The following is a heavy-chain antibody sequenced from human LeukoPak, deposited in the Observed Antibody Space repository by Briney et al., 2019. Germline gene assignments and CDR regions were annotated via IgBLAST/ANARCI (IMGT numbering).Heavy chain of an antibody. CDR1: GFTFGTHA. J-gene: IGHJ4*02. CDR2: ISRGSIT. Sequence: GGSLRLSCVASGFTFGTHAMRWVRQVPGKGLEWVSGISRGSITYYSDSVKGRFTISRDNSRATLFLQMNSLRAEDTAMYYCAKERSDSNAYYNFDYWGQGTLVTVSS. V-gene: IGHV3-23*01. D-gene: IGHD3-22*01. CDR3: AKERSDSNAYYNFDY.